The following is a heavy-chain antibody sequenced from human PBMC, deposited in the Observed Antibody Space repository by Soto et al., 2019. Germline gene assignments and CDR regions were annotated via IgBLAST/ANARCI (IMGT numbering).Heavy chain of an antibody. Sequence: WWSXRVSGAASGVTFTNYAINWLRHAPGKGLEWVSVISGSGESTYYADSVKGRLTISRDNSKNELYLQMNSLRAEDTAVYFCEKDLGDIVVVVIATYGMEVWGLGPTV. J-gene: IGHJ6*02. V-gene: IGHV3-23*01. CDR3: EKDLGDIVVVVIATYGMEV. D-gene: IGHD2-15*01. CDR1: GVTFTNYA. CDR2: ISGSGEST.